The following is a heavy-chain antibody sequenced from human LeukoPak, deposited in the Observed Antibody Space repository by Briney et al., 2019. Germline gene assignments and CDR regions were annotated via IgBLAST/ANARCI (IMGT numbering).Heavy chain of an antibody. D-gene: IGHD6-13*01. CDR1: GFTFSSYA. CDR2: ISYDGSNK. CDR3: ARDSVDSSFPRWGRHYYYYYMDV. J-gene: IGHJ6*03. V-gene: IGHV3-30-3*01. Sequence: PGGSLRLSCAASGFTFSSYAMHWVRQAPGKGLEWVVVISYDGSNKYYADSVKGRFTISRDNSKNTLYLQMNSLRSEDTAVYYCARDSVDSSFPRWGRHYYYYYMDVWGKGTTVTVSS.